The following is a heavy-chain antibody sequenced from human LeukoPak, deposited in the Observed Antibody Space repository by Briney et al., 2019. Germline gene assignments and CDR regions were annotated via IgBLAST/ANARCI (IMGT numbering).Heavy chain of an antibody. CDR1: GFTFSSHA. J-gene: IGHJ4*02. Sequence: QPGGSLRLSCAASGFTFSSHAMSWVRQAPGKGLEWVSAISAYGETTYYADSVKGRFTFSRDNSKNTLYLQMNSLRVEDTAVYYCAKDDGTHNFDYWGQGTLVTVSS. D-gene: IGHD1-26*01. V-gene: IGHV3-23*01. CDR3: AKDDGTHNFDY. CDR2: ISAYGETT.